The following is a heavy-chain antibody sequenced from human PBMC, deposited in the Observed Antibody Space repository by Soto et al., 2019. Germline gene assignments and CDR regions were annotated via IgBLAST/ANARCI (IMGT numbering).Heavy chain of an antibody. CDR3: GRVSVDVPE. CDR1: GPTFITYF. CDR2: IDPKSGGT. J-gene: IGHJ4*02. D-gene: IGHD5-12*01. Sequence: QLQLVQSGAQVTKPGASVKVSCRISGPTFITYFIHWVRQAPGQGLEWMGWIDPKSGGTTYEQKFRGRVTMTRDTSINTAYMDLNRLTSDDTAMYYCGRVSVDVPEWGQGTLITVSS. V-gene: IGHV1-2*02.